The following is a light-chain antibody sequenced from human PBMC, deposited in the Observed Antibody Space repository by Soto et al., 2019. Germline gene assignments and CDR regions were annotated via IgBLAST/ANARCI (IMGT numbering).Light chain of an antibody. J-gene: IGKJ4*01. CDR1: ESVSNN. CDR3: QQYGSSGLT. CDR2: GAS. V-gene: IGKV3-20*01. Sequence: EIVMTQSPATLSLSPGERATLSCRASESVSNNLAWYQQKAGQAPRLLIYGASSRATGIPDRFSGSGSGTDFTLTISRLEPEDFAVYYCQQYGSSGLTFGGGTKVDIK.